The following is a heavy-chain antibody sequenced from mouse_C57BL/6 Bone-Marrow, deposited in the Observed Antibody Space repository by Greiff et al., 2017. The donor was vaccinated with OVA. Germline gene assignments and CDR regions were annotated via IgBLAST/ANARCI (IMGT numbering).Heavy chain of an antibody. V-gene: IGHV1-64*01. CDR3: ARRDWDQGY. J-gene: IGHJ2*01. CDR1: GYTFTSYW. Sequence: QLQQPGAELVKPGASVKLSCKASGYTFTSYWMHWVKQRPGQGLEWIGMIHPHSGSTNYNEKFKSKATLTVDKSSSTAYMQLSSLTSEDSAVYYCARRDWDQGYWGQGTTLTVSS. CDR2: IHPHSGST. D-gene: IGHD4-1*01.